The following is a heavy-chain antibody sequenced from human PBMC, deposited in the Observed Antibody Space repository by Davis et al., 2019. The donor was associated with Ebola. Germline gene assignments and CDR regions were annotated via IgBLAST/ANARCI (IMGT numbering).Heavy chain of an antibody. Sequence: PGGSLRLSCKGSGYSFTSYWISWVRQMPGKGLEWMGRIDPSDSYTNYSPSFQGHVTISADKSISTAYLQWSSLKASDTAMYYCASNIRITIFGVPNGEWFDPWGQGTLVTVSS. CDR3: ASNIRITIFGVPNGEWFDP. D-gene: IGHD3-3*01. CDR2: IDPSDSYT. CDR1: GYSFTSYW. V-gene: IGHV5-10-1*01. J-gene: IGHJ5*02.